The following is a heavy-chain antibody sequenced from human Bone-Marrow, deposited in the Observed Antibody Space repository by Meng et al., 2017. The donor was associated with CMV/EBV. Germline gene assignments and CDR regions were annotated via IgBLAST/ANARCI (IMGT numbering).Heavy chain of an antibody. CDR3: ARGGYCSSISCYAGAGDYYGMDV. V-gene: IGHV3-33*01. CDR2: IWYDGSNK. J-gene: IGHJ6*02. CDR1: GFTFSSYG. D-gene: IGHD2-2*01. Sequence: GESLKISCAASGFTFSSYGMHWVRQAPGKGLEWVAVIWYDGSNKYYADSVKGRFTISRDNAKNSLYLQMNSLRAEDTALYYCARGGYCSSISCYAGAGDYYGMDVWGQGTTVTVSS.